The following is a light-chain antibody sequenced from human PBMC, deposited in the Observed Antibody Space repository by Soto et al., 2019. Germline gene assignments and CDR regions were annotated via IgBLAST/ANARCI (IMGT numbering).Light chain of an antibody. J-gene: IGKJ5*01. Sequence: EIVMTQSPATLSVSPGERATLSCRAGQSLSTKLAWYQQKPGQAPRLLISGATARAPGIPARFSGSGSGTEFTLTISSLQSEDFAVYYCQQYNNWPFITFGQGTRLEIK. CDR3: QQYNNWPFIT. CDR1: QSLSTK. V-gene: IGKV3-15*01. CDR2: GAT.